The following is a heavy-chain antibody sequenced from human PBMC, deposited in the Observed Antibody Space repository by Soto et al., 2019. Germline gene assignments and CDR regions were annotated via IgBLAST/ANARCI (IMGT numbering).Heavy chain of an antibody. D-gene: IGHD2-15*01. Sequence: EVQLLESGGGLVQPGGSLRLSCGASGFTFNSYAVSWVRQAPGKGLQWVSTISGSGSGPYYADSVKGRFIISRDNSKNTLYLQMNSLRAEDTAVYFCAKDIGDIVVIPPSISAYYALHVWGQGTTVTVSS. V-gene: IGHV3-23*01. J-gene: IGHJ6*02. CDR2: ISGSGSGP. CDR1: GFTFNSYA. CDR3: AKDIGDIVVIPPSISAYYALHV.